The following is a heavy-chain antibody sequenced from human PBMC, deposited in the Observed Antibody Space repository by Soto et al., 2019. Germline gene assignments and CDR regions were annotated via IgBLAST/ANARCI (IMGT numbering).Heavy chain of an antibody. Sequence: ASVKVSCKASGGTFSSCAISWVRQAPGQGLEWMGGIIPIFGTANYAQKFQGRVTITADESTSTAYMELSSLRSEDTAVYYCARAPIESYYYGSGKDLSVDYYGMDVWGQGTTVTVSS. CDR2: IIPIFGTA. V-gene: IGHV1-69*13. CDR1: GGTFSSCA. J-gene: IGHJ6*02. D-gene: IGHD3-10*01. CDR3: ARAPIESYYYGSGKDLSVDYYGMDV.